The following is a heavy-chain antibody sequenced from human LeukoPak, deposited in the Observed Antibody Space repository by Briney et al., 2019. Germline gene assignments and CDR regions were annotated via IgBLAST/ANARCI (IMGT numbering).Heavy chain of an antibody. D-gene: IGHD3-22*01. Sequence: PSETLSLTCGVSYYSIRSGHYWGWIRQPPGKGLEWIGSIYHSGNTYYNPSLKSRVTISVDTSKNQFSLNLTSVTAADTAVYYCAGVSTDGSGYYDREYWGQGTLVTVSS. CDR2: IYHSGNT. CDR3: AGVSTDGSGYYDREY. V-gene: IGHV4-38-2*01. J-gene: IGHJ4*02. CDR1: YYSIRSGHY.